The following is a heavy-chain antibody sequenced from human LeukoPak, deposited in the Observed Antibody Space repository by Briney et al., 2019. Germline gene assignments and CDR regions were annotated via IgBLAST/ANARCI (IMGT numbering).Heavy chain of an antibody. D-gene: IGHD1-1*01. CDR1: GGSFSGYY. CDR3: ARKNVGSWQTLDY. CDR2: VNHDGST. J-gene: IGHJ4*02. V-gene: IGHV4-34*01. Sequence: SETLSLTCAVYGGSFSGYYWSWIRQPPGKGLEWIGEVNHDGSTNYNPSLTSRVIISVDTSKNQFSLKLTSVTAADTAVYYCARKNVGSWQTLDYWDQGTLITVSS.